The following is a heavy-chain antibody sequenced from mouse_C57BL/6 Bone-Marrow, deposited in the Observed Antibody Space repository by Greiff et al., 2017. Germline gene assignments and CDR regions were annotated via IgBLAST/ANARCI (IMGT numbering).Heavy chain of an antibody. CDR3: ARGDYDSDFDY. CDR2: ISYDGSN. V-gene: IGHV3-6*01. D-gene: IGHD2-4*01. J-gene: IGHJ2*01. CDR1: GYSITSGYY. Sequence: EVKVEESGPGLVKPSQSLSLTCSVTGYSITSGYYWNWIRQFPGNKLEWMGYISYDGSNNYNPSLKNRISITRDTSKNQFFLKLNSVTTEDTATYYCARGDYDSDFDYWGQGTTLTVSS.